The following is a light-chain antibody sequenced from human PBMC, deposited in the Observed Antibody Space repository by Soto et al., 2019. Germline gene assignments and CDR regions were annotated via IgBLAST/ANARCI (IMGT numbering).Light chain of an antibody. Sequence: EIVLTQSPGTLSLSPGERATLSCRASQTITSRYLAWYQQRPGQAPRLLIFDASSRATGIPDRFSGSGSGTDFTLTISRLDPEDFAVYYCQQYGSSITFGGGIKVEIK. V-gene: IGKV3-20*01. J-gene: IGKJ4*01. CDR3: QQYGSSIT. CDR1: QTITSRY. CDR2: DAS.